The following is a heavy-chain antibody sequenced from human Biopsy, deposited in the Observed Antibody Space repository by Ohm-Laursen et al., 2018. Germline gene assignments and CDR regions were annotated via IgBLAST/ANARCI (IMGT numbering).Heavy chain of an antibody. D-gene: IGHD2/OR15-2a*01. V-gene: IGHV4-59*01. CDR1: GDSISSYY. CDR2: IYSGGNT. Sequence: GTLSLTCTVSGDSISSYYWSWIRQPPGQGLQYIGFIYSGGNTNYNPSLRSRVTMSVDTSKNQFSLRLNSVTAADTAVYYRARGMRTTGWPYFDYWGQGILVTVSS. CDR3: ARGMRTTGWPYFDY. J-gene: IGHJ4*02.